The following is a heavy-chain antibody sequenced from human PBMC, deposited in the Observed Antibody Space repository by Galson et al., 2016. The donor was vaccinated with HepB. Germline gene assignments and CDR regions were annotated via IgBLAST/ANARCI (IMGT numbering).Heavy chain of an antibody. CDR1: GGTLSTYA. Sequence: SVKVSCKASGGTLSTYAFNWVRQAPGQGLEWMGGIIPVFGTANYAQKFQGRVTITADESTSTAYMELSSLRSEDTAIYYCARGSDLVVVPPDPNWFDPWGRGTLVTVSS. D-gene: IGHD2-2*01. J-gene: IGHJ5*02. CDR3: ARGSDLVVVPPDPNWFDP. V-gene: IGHV1-69*13. CDR2: IIPVFGTA.